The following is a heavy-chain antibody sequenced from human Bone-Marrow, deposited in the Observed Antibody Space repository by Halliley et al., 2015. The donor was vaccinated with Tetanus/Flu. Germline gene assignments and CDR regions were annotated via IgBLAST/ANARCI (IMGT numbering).Heavy chain of an antibody. CDR2: IWDDGMQK. V-gene: IGHV3-33*01. D-gene: IGHD3-16*01. J-gene: IGHJ4*02. CDR3: ARGGGCHPCLIDF. Sequence: WVACIWDDGMQKYYGDSVKGRFTISRDNAKTTLFLEMNSLTYEDPALYYCARGGGCHPCLIDFWGQGTLVTVS.